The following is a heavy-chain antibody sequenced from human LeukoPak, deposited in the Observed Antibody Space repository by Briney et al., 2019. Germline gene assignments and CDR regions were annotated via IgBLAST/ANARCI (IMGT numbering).Heavy chain of an antibody. CDR1: GGTFSSYA. J-gene: IGHJ4*02. Sequence: SVKVSCKASGGTFSSYAISWVRQAPGQGLEWMGGIIPIFGTANYAQKSQGRVTITADESTSTAYMELSSLRSEDTAVYYCARPGYSYGYGPKYYFDYWGQGTLVTVSS. CDR3: ARPGYSYGYGPKYYFDY. D-gene: IGHD5-18*01. V-gene: IGHV1-69*13. CDR2: IIPIFGTA.